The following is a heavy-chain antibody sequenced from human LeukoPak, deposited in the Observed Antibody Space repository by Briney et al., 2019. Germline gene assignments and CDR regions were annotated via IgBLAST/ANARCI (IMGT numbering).Heavy chain of an antibody. CDR3: ATGAGAAVSSISDF. J-gene: IGHJ4*02. D-gene: IGHD6-6*01. Sequence: GGSLRLSCAASGFTFNDYGMSWVRQSPGRGLELVSGITRDGGSSGYADSVQGRFTISRDSAKNVLYLQMNNLRAEDTALYYCATGAGAAVSSISDFWGQGTLVTVSS. CDR1: GFTFNDYG. CDR2: ITRDGGSS. V-gene: IGHV3-20*04.